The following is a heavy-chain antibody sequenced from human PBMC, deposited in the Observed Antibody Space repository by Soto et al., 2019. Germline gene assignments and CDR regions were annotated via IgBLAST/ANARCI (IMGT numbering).Heavy chain of an antibody. CDR3: AKDPGYCSGGSCYSYFDY. CDR2: ISYDGSNK. J-gene: IGHJ4*02. CDR1: GFTFSSYG. V-gene: IGHV3-30*18. Sequence: HPGGSLRLSCAASGFTFSSYGMHWVRQAPGKGLEWVAVISYDGSNKYYADSVKGRFTISRDNSKNTLYLQMNSLRAEDTAVYYCAKDPGYCSGGSCYSYFDYWGQGTLVTVSS. D-gene: IGHD2-15*01.